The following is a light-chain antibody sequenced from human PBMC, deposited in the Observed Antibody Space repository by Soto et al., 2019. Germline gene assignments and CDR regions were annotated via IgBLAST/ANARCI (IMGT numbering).Light chain of an antibody. CDR1: QTVSRMY. CDR3: HQDFNLPWT. J-gene: IGKJ1*01. CDR2: GTS. V-gene: IGKV3D-7*01. Sequence: EVVLTQSPVTLSLSPGERATVSCRASQTVSRMYLSWFQQIPGQAPRLLIYGTSTRATGIPVRFSGSGSGTDFTLTISSLQPEDFAVYFCHQDFNLPWTFGQGTKVDI.